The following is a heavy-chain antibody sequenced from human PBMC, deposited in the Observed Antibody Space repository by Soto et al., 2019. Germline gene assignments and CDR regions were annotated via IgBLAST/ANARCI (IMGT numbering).Heavy chain of an antibody. CDR2: MNPISGNT. CDR1: GYTFTSYD. V-gene: IGHV1-8*01. J-gene: IGHJ4*02. CDR3: ARDLYPGYGDNSSNY. D-gene: IGHD4-17*01. Sequence: QVQLVQSGAEVTKPGASVKVSCKASGYTFTSYDINWVRQATGQGLEWMGWMNPISGNTGYAQKFQGRVTMTRNTSITTAYRYLSSLRSEDTAVYYCARDLYPGYGDNSSNYWGQGTLVTVSS.